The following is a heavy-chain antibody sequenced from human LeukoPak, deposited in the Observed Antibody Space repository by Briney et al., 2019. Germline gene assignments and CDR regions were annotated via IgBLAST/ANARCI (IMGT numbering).Heavy chain of an antibody. V-gene: IGHV3-53*05. D-gene: IGHD2-15*01. CDR3: ARDGRCSGGSCYSSGWFDP. CDR1: GFTVSSNY. CDR2: IYSGGST. J-gene: IGHJ5*02. Sequence: GGSLRLSCAASGFTVSSNYMSWVRQAPGKGLEWVSVIYSGGSTYYADSVKGRFTISRDNSKNTLYLQMNSLRPEDTAVYYCARDGRCSGGSCYSSGWFDPWGQGILVTVSS.